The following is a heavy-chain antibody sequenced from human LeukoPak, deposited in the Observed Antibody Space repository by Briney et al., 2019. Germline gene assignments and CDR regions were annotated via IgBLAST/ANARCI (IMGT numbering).Heavy chain of an antibody. D-gene: IGHD6-13*01. CDR1: GFTFSSYW. J-gene: IGHJ5*02. CDR2: IKQDGSEK. Sequence: GGSLRLSCAASGFTFSSYWMSWVRQAPGKGLEWVANIKQDGSEKYYVDSVKGRFSISRDNSKNTLYLQMNSLRAEDTAVYYCAHPTEYSSSWYGNWFDPWGQGTLVTVSS. CDR3: AHPTEYSSSWYGNWFDP. V-gene: IGHV3-7*03.